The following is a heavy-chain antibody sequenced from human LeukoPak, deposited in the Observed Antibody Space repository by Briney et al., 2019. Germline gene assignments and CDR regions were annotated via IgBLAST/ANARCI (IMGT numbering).Heavy chain of an antibody. Sequence: GGSLRLSCAASGFTFSSYAMHWVRQAPGKGLEWVAVISYDGSNKYYADSVKGRFTISRDNSKNTLYLQMNSLRAEDTAVYYCARGRAVAGTFDYWGRGTLVTVSS. V-gene: IGHV3-30-3*01. CDR2: ISYDGSNK. J-gene: IGHJ4*02. D-gene: IGHD6-19*01. CDR1: GFTFSSYA. CDR3: ARGRAVAGTFDY.